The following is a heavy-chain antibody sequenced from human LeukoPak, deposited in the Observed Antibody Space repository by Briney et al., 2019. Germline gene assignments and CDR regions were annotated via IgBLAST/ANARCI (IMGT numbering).Heavy chain of an antibody. Sequence: SETLSLTCNVSGGSMSNIYYWGWIRQPAGKGLEWIGRIYTSGSTNYNPSLKSRVTMSVDTSKNQFSLKLSSVTAADTAVYYCARDHGVVVPAAILYYYMDVWGKGTTVTVSS. CDR1: GGSMSNIYY. D-gene: IGHD2-2*01. CDR2: IYTSGST. V-gene: IGHV4-4*07. CDR3: ARDHGVVVPAAILYYYMDV. J-gene: IGHJ6*03.